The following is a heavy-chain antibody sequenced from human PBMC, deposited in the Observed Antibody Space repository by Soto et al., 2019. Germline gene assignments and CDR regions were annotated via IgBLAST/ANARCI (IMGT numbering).Heavy chain of an antibody. CDR3: AADGGYCSRGSCYPGY. CDR1: GFTFVGSA. D-gene: IGHD2-15*01. Sequence: SVKVSCKVSGFTFVGSAVQWVRQARGQRPEWIGWILVGTGNANYAQNFQGRITITRDLSTTTAYMELSSLTSEDTAVYYCAADGGYCSRGSCYPGYWGQGTLVTVSS. V-gene: IGHV1-58*01. CDR2: ILVGTGNA. J-gene: IGHJ4*02.